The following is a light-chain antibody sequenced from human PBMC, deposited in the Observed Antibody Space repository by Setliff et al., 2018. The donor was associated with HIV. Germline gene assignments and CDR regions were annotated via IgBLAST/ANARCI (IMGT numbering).Light chain of an antibody. CDR2: SSN. V-gene: IGLV1-44*01. CDR1: SSNIGSNT. J-gene: IGLJ3*02. Sequence: QSVLTQPPSASGTPGQRVTISCSGSSSNIGSNTVTWYQQLPGTAPKLLIYSSNQRPSGVPDRFAGSKSGTSASLAISGLQSEDEADYYCAAWDDTLNGRVFGGGTK. CDR3: AAWDDTLNGRV.